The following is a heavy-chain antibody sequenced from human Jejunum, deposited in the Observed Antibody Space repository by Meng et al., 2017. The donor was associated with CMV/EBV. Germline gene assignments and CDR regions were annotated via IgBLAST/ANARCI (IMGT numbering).Heavy chain of an antibody. CDR2: ISSPDSAK. D-gene: IGHD5-24*01. CDR1: DYC. V-gene: IGHV3-11*01. CDR3: ARDADRLHERRMGSQEIDC. Sequence: DYCRSWIRQAPGKGLEWISYISSPDSAKYYADSVKGRFTISRDDANNLLYLEMNSLRAEDTAIYYCARDADRLHERRMGSQEIDCWGQGTLVTVSS. J-gene: IGHJ4*02.